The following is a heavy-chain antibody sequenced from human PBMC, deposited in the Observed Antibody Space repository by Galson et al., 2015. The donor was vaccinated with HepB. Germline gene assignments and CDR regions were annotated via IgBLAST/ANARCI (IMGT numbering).Heavy chain of an antibody. D-gene: IGHD3-10*01. CDR1: GYTFKSYG. CDR3: ARLKVVRDIHYYYGMDV. J-gene: IGHJ6*02. V-gene: IGHV1-18*01. CDR2: ISGYMDRL. Sequence: SVKVSCKASGYTFKSYGISWVRQAPGQGLEWMGWISGYMDRLDFVQKLQGRVTLTTDTSTSTAYMELRSLRSDDTAMYYCARLKVVRDIHYYYGMDVWGQGTTVTVSS.